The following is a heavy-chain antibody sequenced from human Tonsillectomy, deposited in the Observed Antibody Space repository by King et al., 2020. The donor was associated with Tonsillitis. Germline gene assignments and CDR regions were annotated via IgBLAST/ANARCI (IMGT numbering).Heavy chain of an antibody. Sequence: VQLVESGGGLVQPGGSLRLSCGASGFTFSSYMRSWVRQAPGGGLEWLSGIGGRGSSTYYADSAKGRFTISRDNSKNTLYLQMNSLTVEDTAVYYCAKDQEEWFGEFSGMDVWGQGTTVTVSS. CDR2: IGGRGSST. CDR3: AKDQEEWFGEFSGMDV. CDR1: GFTFSSYM. V-gene: IGHV3-23*04. D-gene: IGHD3-10*01. J-gene: IGHJ6*02.